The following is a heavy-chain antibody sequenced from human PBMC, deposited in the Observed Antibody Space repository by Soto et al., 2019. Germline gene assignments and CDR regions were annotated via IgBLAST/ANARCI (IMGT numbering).Heavy chain of an antibody. CDR3: ARPPYDILTGDSVP. V-gene: IGHV3-66*01. CDR2: IYSGGST. J-gene: IGHJ4*02. CDR1: GFTVSSNY. D-gene: IGHD3-9*01. Sequence: GGSLRLSCAASGFTVSSNYMSWVRQAPGKGLEWVSVIYSGGSTYYADSVKGRFTISRDNSKNTLYLQMNSLRAEDTAVYYCARPPYDILTGDSVPWGQGTLVTVSS.